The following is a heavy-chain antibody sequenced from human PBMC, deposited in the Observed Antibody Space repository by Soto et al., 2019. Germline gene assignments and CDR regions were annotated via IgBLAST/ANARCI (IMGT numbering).Heavy chain of an antibody. CDR1: GYTFTGYY. J-gene: IGHJ6*02. Sequence: GASVKVSCKASGYTFTGYYMHWVRQAPGQGLEWMGWINPNSGGTNYAQKFQGWVTMTRDTSISTAYMELSRLRSDDTAVYYCARDFGLEHIYYYYGMDVWGQGTTVTVSS. D-gene: IGHD1-1*01. CDR2: INPNSGGT. CDR3: ARDFGLEHIYYYYGMDV. V-gene: IGHV1-2*04.